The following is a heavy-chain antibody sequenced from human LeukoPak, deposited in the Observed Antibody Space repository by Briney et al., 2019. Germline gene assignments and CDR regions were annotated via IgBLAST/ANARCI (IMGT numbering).Heavy chain of an antibody. V-gene: IGHV1-18*01. D-gene: IGHD2-2*01. CDR1: GYTFTSYG. CDR3: ARDGGYCSRTSCYGASKGMDV. CDR2: ISAYNGNT. J-gene: IGHJ6*02. Sequence: GASVKVSCKASGYTFTSYGISWVRQAPGQGLEWMGWISAYNGNTNYAQKLQGRVTMTTDTSTSTAYMELRSLRSDDTAVYYCARDGGYCSRTSCYGASKGMDVWGQGTAVIVSS.